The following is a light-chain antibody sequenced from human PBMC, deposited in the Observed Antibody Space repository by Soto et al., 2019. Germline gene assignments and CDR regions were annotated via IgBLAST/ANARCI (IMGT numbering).Light chain of an antibody. Sequence: EIVLTQSPGTLSLSPGERATLSCRASQSVSSSYLAWYQQKPGQAPRLLIYGASSRATGIPDRFSGSGSGTDFTVTISRLERKAFGGYYFQQYSSSLWTFGQGTKVEIK. CDR3: QQYSSSLWT. V-gene: IGKV3-20*01. CDR1: QSVSSSY. CDR2: GAS. J-gene: IGKJ1*01.